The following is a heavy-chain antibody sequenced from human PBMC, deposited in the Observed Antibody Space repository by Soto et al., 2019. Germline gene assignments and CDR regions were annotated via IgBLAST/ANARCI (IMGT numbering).Heavy chain of an antibody. V-gene: IGHV3-23*01. D-gene: IGHD6-19*01. CDR3: AKARHIYSSGWYYFDY. CDR2: ISGSGGST. J-gene: IGHJ4*02. CDR1: GFTFSSYA. Sequence: GGSLRLSCAASGFTFSSYAMSWVRQAPGKGLEWVSAISGSGGSTYYADSVKGRFTISRDNSKNTLYLQMNSLRAEDTAVYYCAKARHIYSSGWYYFDYWGQGTLVTVSS.